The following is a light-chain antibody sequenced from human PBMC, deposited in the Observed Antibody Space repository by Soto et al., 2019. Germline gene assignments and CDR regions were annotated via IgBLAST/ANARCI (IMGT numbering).Light chain of an antibody. CDR1: QSVKSS. CDR3: QQRNYWQVT. V-gene: IGKV3D-11*02. Sequence: EIALTQTQATLSVSPGERATLSCRASQSVKSSLAWYQQKPGQAPRLLIYGASTRATGIPARFSGSGSGTEFTLTISSLEPEDFAIYYCQQRNYWQVTFGQGTLLE. CDR2: GAS. J-gene: IGKJ5*01.